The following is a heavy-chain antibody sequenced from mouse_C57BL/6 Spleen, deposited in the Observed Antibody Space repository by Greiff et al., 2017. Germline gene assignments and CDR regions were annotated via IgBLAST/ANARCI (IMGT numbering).Heavy chain of an antibody. Sequence: QVQLQQPGAELVKPGASVKMSCKASGYTFTSYWITWVKQRPGQGLEWIGDIYPGSGSTNYNEKFKSKATLTVDTSSSTAYMQLSSLTSEDSAVYYCARSPVYYGSSYPYAMDYWGQGTSVTVSS. CDR2: IYPGSGST. CDR3: ARSPVYYGSSYPYAMDY. D-gene: IGHD1-1*01. J-gene: IGHJ4*01. CDR1: GYTFTSYW. V-gene: IGHV1-55*01.